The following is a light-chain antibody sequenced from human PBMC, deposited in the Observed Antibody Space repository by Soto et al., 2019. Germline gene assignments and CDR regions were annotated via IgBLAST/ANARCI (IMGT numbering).Light chain of an antibody. CDR1: SSDVGGYNY. CDR2: EVS. J-gene: IGLJ1*01. CDR3: SSYTSNTTQYV. Sequence: QSALTQPASVSGSPGQSITISCTGTSSDVGGYNYVSWYQHHPGKAPKLMIFEVSYRPSGVSNRFSGSKSGNTASLTISGLQVEDEADYYCSSYTSNTTQYVFGTGTKVTVL. V-gene: IGLV2-14*01.